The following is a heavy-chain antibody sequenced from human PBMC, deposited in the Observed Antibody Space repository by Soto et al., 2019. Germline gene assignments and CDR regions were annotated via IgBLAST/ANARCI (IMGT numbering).Heavy chain of an antibody. CDR1: GFRFSSYG. Sequence: GGSLRLSCTASGFRFSSYGMHWVRQAPGKGLEWVTFIWHDGSYKYYGESMKGRFTIARDNSKNRLYLQMNSLRVEDTAVYYCAREAKDYYDSSGSNGMDIWGQGTTVTSP. V-gene: IGHV3-33*01. J-gene: IGHJ6*02. D-gene: IGHD3-22*01. CDR3: AREAKDYYDSSGSNGMDI. CDR2: IWHDGSYK.